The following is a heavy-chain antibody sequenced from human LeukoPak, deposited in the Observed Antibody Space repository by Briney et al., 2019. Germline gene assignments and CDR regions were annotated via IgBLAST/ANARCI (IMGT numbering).Heavy chain of an antibody. J-gene: IGHJ1*01. D-gene: IGHD5-18*01. CDR2: TNHSGST. V-gene: IGHV4-34*01. Sequence: SETLSLTCAVYGGPFSGYYWSWIRQPPGKGLEWIGETNHSGSTNYNPSLKSRVTISVDTSKNQFSLKLSSVTAADTAVYYCARAAGLRGYSYGPRLQHWGQGTLVTVSS. CDR1: GGPFSGYY. CDR3: ARAAGLRGYSYGPRLQH.